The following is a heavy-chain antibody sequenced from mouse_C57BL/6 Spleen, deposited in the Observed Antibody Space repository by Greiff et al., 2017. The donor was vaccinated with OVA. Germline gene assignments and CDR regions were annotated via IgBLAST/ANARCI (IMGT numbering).Heavy chain of an antibody. V-gene: IGHV1-15*01. CDR1: GYTFTDYE. Sequence: VKLQESGAELVRPGASVTLSCKASGYTFTDYEMHWVKQTPVHGLEWIGAIDPETGGNAYNQKFKGKAILTADKSSSTAYMELRSLTSEDSAVYYCTRDGNYVRFAYWGQGTLVTVSA. D-gene: IGHD2-1*01. CDR3: TRDGNYVRFAY. J-gene: IGHJ3*01. CDR2: IDPETGGN.